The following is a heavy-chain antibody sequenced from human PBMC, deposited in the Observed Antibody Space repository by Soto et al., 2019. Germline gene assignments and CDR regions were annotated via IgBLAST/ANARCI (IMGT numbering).Heavy chain of an antibody. Sequence: QVQLVESGGGVVQPGKSLRLSCAASGFTFSTYGMHWVRQAPGKGLEWVAVIWYDGSNKYHGDSLKGRFTISRDNSKNTLYLQINNLRPEDTAVYYGGRDGALGDTAVVDSWGQGTLVTVSS. CDR1: GFTFSTYG. J-gene: IGHJ4*02. CDR3: GRDGALGDTAVVDS. D-gene: IGHD5-18*01. V-gene: IGHV3-33*01. CDR2: IWYDGSNK.